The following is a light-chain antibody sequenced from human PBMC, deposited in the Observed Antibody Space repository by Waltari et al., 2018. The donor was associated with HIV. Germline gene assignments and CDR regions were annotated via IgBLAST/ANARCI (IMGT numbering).Light chain of an antibody. V-gene: IGLV3-10*01. J-gene: IGLJ2*01. Sequence: SYELTQPPSVSVSPGQTARITCSGDVLPKPYAYWYQQKPGQAPVVVISKDSERPSGIPERLAGSRSGTMATLTISGAQVEDEGDYHCYSTDSSGFGVFGGGTKLTVL. CDR3: YSTDSSGFGV. CDR1: VLPKPY. CDR2: KDS.